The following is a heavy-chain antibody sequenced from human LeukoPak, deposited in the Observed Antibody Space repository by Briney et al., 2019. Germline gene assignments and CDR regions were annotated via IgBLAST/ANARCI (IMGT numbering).Heavy chain of an antibody. D-gene: IGHD6-19*01. CDR3: ARVGAVAAVDY. CDR2: IYTGDTT. Sequence: PGRSLRLSCAASGFTVSTKYMSWVRQAPGKGLEWVSVIYTGDTTYYADSVKGRFTISRDNSKNTLYLQMDGLRVEDTAVYYCARVGAVAAVDYWGQGTLVTVSS. CDR1: GFTVSTKY. J-gene: IGHJ4*02. V-gene: IGHV3-66*01.